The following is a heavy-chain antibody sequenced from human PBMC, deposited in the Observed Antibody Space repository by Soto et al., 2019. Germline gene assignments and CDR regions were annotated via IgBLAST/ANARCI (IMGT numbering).Heavy chain of an antibody. D-gene: IGHD3-3*01. J-gene: IGHJ4*02. Sequence: ESGPTLVNPTQTLTLTCTFSGFSLSTSGVGVGWIRQPPGKALEWLALIYWDDDKRYSPSLKSRLTITKDTSKNQGVLTMTNMDPVDTATYYCAHAGVAMIPVGLYYFDYWGQGTLVTVSS. CDR1: GFSLSTSGVG. CDR2: IYWDDDK. V-gene: IGHV2-5*02. CDR3: AHAGVAMIPVGLYYFDY.